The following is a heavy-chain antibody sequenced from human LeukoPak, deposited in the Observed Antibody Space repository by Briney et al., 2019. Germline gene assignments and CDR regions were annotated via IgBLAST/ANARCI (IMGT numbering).Heavy chain of an antibody. CDR3: ARDCSSMTCQPFDY. CDR2: IRVHNGNT. D-gene: IGHD2-2*01. CDR1: GYTFTSYG. J-gene: IGHJ4*01. Sequence: GASLKVSCKASGYTFTSYGISWVRHAPEQGLEWRGWIRVHNGNTNYAEKVQGRVSMTTDTFTSTAYMDLWRLRYDDTPVYYCARDCSSMTCQPFDYWGQGTLVTVSS. V-gene: IGHV1-18*01.